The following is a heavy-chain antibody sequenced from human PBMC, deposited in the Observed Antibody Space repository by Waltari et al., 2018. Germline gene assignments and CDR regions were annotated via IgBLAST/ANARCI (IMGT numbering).Heavy chain of an antibody. J-gene: IGHJ5*02. V-gene: IGHV3-30*02. CDR1: GFTFRTYG. CDR3: AKNYLPHAKPTWFDP. CDR2: IRNDGINI. Sequence: QVQLVESGGGVVQPGGSLRLSCAASGFTFRTYGMHWVRQAPGKGVEWVAFIRNDGINIYSADAVKGRFTISRDNSNNILYLQMNRLRDEDTAVYYCAKNYLPHAKPTWFDPWGQGTLVTVSS. D-gene: IGHD2-2*01.